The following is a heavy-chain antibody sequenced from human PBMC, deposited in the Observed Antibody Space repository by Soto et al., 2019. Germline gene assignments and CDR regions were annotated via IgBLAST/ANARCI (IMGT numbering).Heavy chain of an antibody. V-gene: IGHV4-39*01. CDR1: GGSISSSSYY. D-gene: IGHD4-17*01. CDR2: IYYSGST. CDR3: ARHASTVTTSPLTFDY. J-gene: IGHJ4*02. Sequence: QLLESGPGLVKPSETLSLTCTVSGGSISSSSYYWGWIRQPPGKGLEWIGSIYYSGSTYYNPSLKSRVTISVDTSKNQFSLKLSSVTAADTAVYYCARHASTVTTSPLTFDYWGQGTLVTVSS.